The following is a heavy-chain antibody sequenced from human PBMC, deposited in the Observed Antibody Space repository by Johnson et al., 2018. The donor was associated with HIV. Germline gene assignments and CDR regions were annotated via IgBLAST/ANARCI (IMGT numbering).Heavy chain of an antibody. J-gene: IGHJ3*01. D-gene: IGHD4-23*01. CDR1: GFTFSGSA. Sequence: VQLVESGGGLVQPGGSLKLSCAASGFTFSGSAMHWVRQASGKGLEWVGHIRSKANSYATAYAASVKGRFTISRDDTKNTAYLQMNSLKTEDTAVYYCAKVGGLRWQTWGAFDFWGQGTMVTVSS. V-gene: IGHV3-73*01. CDR3: AKVGGLRWQTWGAFDF. CDR2: IRSKANSYAT.